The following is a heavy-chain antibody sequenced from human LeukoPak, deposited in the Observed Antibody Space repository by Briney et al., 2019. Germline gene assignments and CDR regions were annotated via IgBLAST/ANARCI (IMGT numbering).Heavy chain of an antibody. Sequence: PSETLSLTCTVSGGSISSGSYDWYWIRQPAWKGLEWIGHIYTSGSTDYNPSLKSRVTISVATSKNQFSLKLTSVTAADTAIYYCTKGRGIWGQGTLVTVSS. CDR2: IYTSGST. CDR1: GGSISSGSYD. J-gene: IGHJ4*02. V-gene: IGHV4-61*09. D-gene: IGHD3-10*01. CDR3: TKGRGI.